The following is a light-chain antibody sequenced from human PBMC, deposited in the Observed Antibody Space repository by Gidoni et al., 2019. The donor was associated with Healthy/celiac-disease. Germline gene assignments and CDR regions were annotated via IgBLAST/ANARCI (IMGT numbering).Light chain of an antibody. CDR3: QAWDSSTGV. CDR1: KLGDKY. V-gene: IGLV3-1*01. J-gene: IGLJ1*01. Sequence: SYERTQPPSVSVSPGQTASITCSGDKLGDKYACWYQQKPGQSPVLVIYQDSKRPSGIPGRFSGSNSGNTATLTISGTQAMDEADYYCQAWDSSTGVFGTGTKVTVL. CDR2: QDS.